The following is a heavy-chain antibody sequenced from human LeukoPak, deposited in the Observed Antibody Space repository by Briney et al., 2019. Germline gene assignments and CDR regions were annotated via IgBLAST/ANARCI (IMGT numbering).Heavy chain of an antibody. CDR3: VRAFASKYGLFGY. CDR1: GFTFSSYL. J-gene: IGHJ4*02. V-gene: IGHV3-74*01. Sequence: PGGSLRHSCAASGFTFSSYLMHWVRHAPGKGLVWVSRVSTDGSRTFYAHSVKGRFTISRDNAKNALSLQINSLRAEDTAVYYCVRAFASKYGLFGYWGQRPRVTVSS. D-gene: IGHD3/OR15-3a*01. CDR2: VSTDGSRT.